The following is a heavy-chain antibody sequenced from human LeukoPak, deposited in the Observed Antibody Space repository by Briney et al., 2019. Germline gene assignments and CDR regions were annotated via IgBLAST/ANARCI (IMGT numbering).Heavy chain of an antibody. CDR3: ARGPGDFDASDI. CDR2: IKENGNEQ. D-gene: IGHD1-14*01. CDR1: GFTFSSYW. J-gene: IGHJ3*02. Sequence: PGGSLRLSCTSSGFTFSSYWMSWVRQAPGKGPEWVAHIKENGNEQYYADSVKGRFTISRDNAKKSLCLQMNSLRAEDTALYCCARGPGDFDASDIWGQGTMVTVSS. V-gene: IGHV3-7*01.